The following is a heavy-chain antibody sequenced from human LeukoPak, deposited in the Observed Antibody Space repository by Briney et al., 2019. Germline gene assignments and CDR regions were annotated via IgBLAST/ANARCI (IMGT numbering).Heavy chain of an antibody. D-gene: IGHD6-13*01. CDR3: AREAPAAVTTGMDV. V-gene: IGHV4-4*07. CDR1: GGSISSYY. J-gene: IGHJ6*02. CDR2: IYTSGST. Sequence: PSETLSLTCTGSGGSISSYYWSWIRQPAGKGLEGIGRIYTSGSTNYNPSLKSQVTMSVDTSKNHFSLKLSSVTAADTAVYYCAREAPAAVTTGMDVWGQGTTVTVSS.